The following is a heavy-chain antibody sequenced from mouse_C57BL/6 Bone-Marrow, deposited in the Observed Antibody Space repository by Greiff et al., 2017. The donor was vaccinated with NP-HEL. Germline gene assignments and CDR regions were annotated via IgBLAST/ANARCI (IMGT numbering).Heavy chain of an antibody. CDR2: IYPGDGDT. Sequence: VQLQQSGAELVKPGASVKISCKASGYAFSSYWMNWVKQRPGKGLEWIGQIYPGDGDTNYNGKFKGKATLTADKSSSTAYMQLSSLTSEDSAVYFCARLGYYGSRPDYWGQGTTLTVSS. CDR3: ARLGYYGSRPDY. J-gene: IGHJ2*01. CDR1: GYAFSSYW. D-gene: IGHD1-1*01. V-gene: IGHV1-80*01.